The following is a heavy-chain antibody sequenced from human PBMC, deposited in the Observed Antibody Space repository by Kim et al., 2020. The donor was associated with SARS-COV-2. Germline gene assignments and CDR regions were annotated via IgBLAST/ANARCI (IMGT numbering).Heavy chain of an antibody. CDR3: ARDNDVSGAVFDY. D-gene: IGHD2-8*01. CDR1: GFTFSGHA. V-gene: IGHV3-30*03. Sequence: GGSLRLSCVASGFTFSGHAIHWVRQAPGKGPEWLAVISYDESRKYYADSVKGRFTISRDSSKNTLYLQMNRLRPEDTAVYYCARDNDVSGAVFDYWGLG. CDR2: ISYDESRK. J-gene: IGHJ4*02.